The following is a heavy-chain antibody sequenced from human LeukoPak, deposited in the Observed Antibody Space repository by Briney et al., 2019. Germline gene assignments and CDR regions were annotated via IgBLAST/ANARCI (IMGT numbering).Heavy chain of an antibody. D-gene: IGHD3-10*01. CDR2: INTSVGST. Sequence: ASVKVSCKASGYTFSSYYMHWLRQAPGLRLEWMGIINTSVGSTRYAQKFQGRVTMTRDMSTSTAYMELSSLRSEETAVYYCATARFGGSGSAYNNWFDPWGQGTLVTVSS. V-gene: IGHV1-46*01. CDR1: GYTFSSYY. J-gene: IGHJ5*02. CDR3: ATARFGGSGSAYNNWFDP.